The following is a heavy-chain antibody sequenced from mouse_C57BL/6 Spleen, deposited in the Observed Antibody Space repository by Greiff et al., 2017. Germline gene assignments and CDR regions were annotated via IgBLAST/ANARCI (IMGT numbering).Heavy chain of an antibody. J-gene: IGHJ2*01. Sequence: EVQLQQSGPELVKPGASVKISCKASGYTFTDYYMNWVKQSPGQSLEWIGDINPNNGGTSYNQKFKGKATLTVDKSSSAAYMQLRSLTSEDSAVYYCARTGSHFDYWGQGTTLTVSS. D-gene: IGHD1-1*01. CDR2: INPNNGGT. CDR3: ARTGSHFDY. CDR1: GYTFTDYY. V-gene: IGHV1-26*01.